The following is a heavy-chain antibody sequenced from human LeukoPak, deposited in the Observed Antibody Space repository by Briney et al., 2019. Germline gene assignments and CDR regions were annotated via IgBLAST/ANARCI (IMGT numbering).Heavy chain of an antibody. CDR1: GFTFSSYS. V-gene: IGHV4-34*01. Sequence: GSLRLSCAASGFTFSSYSMNWVRQPPGKGLEWIGEINHSGSTNCNPSLKSRVTISVDTSKNQFSLKLSSVTAADTAVYYCARGVKGRYCSSTSCYFAFDIWGQGTKVTVSS. CDR2: INHSGST. J-gene: IGHJ3*02. D-gene: IGHD2-2*01. CDR3: ARGVKGRYCSSTSCYFAFDI.